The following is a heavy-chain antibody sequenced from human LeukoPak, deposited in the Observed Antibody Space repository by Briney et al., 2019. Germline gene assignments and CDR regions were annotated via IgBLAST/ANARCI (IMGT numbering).Heavy chain of an antibody. J-gene: IGHJ3*02. CDR2: ISYDGSNK. CDR3: ALVVVVAATGAFDI. CDR1: GFTFSSYG. V-gene: IGHV3-30*03. Sequence: GGSLRLSCAASGFTFSSYGMHWVRQAPGKGLGWVAVISYDGSNKYYADSVKGRFTISRDNSKNTLYLQMNSLRAEDTAVYYCALVVVVAATGAFDIWGQGTMVTVSS. D-gene: IGHD2-15*01.